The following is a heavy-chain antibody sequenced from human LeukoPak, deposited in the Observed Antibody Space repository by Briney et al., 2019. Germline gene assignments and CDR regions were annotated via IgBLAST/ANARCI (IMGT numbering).Heavy chain of an antibody. Sequence: GGSLRLSCAASGFTFSSYSMNWVRQAPGKGLEWVSYISSSSSTIYYADSVKGRFTISRDNSKNTLYLQMNSLRAEDTAVYYCAKFPTNYDFWSGYYNPHYFDYWGQGTLVTVSS. J-gene: IGHJ4*02. CDR2: ISSSSSTI. D-gene: IGHD3-3*01. CDR1: GFTFSSYS. V-gene: IGHV3-48*01. CDR3: AKFPTNYDFWSGYYNPHYFDY.